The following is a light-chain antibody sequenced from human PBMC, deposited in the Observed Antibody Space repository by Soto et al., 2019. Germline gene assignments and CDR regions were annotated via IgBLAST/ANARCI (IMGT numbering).Light chain of an antibody. J-gene: IGLJ3*02. CDR1: NTDIANYNL. V-gene: IGLV2-23*01. CDR3: SSYAGSRSLV. CDR2: EAD. Sequence: QSALTQPASVSGSPGQSITISCTGTNTDIANYNLVSWYQQRPGKAPKLIIYEADKRPSGLYDRFSGSKSGNTASLTISGLQAEDEADYYCSSYAGSRSLVFGGGTKVTVX.